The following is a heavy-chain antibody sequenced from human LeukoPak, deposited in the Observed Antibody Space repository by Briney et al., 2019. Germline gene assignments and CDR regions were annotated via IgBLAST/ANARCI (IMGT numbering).Heavy chain of an antibody. V-gene: IGHV3-33*01. J-gene: IGHJ4*02. CDR1: GFTFSSYG. D-gene: IGHD5-18*01. CDR2: IWYDGSNK. Sequence: GGSLRLSCAASGFTFSSYGMHWVRQAPGKGLEWVAVIWYDGSNKYYADSVKGRFTISRDNSKNTLYLQMNSLRAEDTAVYYCAPSGNTAMVYFDYWGQGTLVTVSS. CDR3: APSGNTAMVYFDY.